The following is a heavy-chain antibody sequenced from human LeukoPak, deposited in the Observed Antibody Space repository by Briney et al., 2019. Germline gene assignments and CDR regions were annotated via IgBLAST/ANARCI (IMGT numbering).Heavy chain of an antibody. D-gene: IGHD5-18*01. CDR3: ARDSDTAMVTYYY. V-gene: IGHV3-30*04. CDR2: ISYDGSNK. CDR1: GFTFSSYA. Sequence: GGSLRLSCAASGFTFSSYAMHWVRQAPGKGLEWVAVISYDGSNKYYADSVKGRFTISRDNSKNTLYLQMNSLRAEDTAVYYCARDSDTAMVTYYYWGQGTLVTVSS. J-gene: IGHJ4*02.